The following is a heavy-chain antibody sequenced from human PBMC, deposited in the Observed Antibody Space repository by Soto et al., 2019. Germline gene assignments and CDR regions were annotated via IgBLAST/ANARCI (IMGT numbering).Heavy chain of an antibody. CDR3: ARPLWSSGWYADDY. D-gene: IGHD6-19*01. J-gene: IGHJ4*02. CDR1: GFTFSSYA. Sequence: LRLSCAASGFTFSSYAMHWVRQAPGKGLEWVAVISYDGSNKYYADSVKGRFTISRDNSKNTLYLQMNSLRAEDTAVYYCARPLWSSGWYADDYWGQGTLVTVSS. V-gene: IGHV3-30-3*01. CDR2: ISYDGSNK.